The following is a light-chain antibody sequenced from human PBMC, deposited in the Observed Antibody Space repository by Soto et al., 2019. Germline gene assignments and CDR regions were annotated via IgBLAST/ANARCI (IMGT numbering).Light chain of an antibody. CDR1: SGDVGSYNL. CDR3: CSYGGSSTYVI. Sequence: QSALTQPAVVSGSPGQSITISCTGTSGDVGSYNLVSWYQQHPDKAPNLIIYEVTKRPSGISNRFSGSKSGNTASLTISGLQAEDEADYYCCSYGGSSTYVIFGGGTKLTVL. CDR2: EVT. J-gene: IGLJ2*01. V-gene: IGLV2-23*02.